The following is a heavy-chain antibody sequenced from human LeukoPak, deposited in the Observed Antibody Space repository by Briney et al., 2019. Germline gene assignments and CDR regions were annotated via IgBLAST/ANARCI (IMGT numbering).Heavy chain of an antibody. D-gene: IGHD2-15*01. Sequence: SETLSLTCTVSGGSISSYYWSWIRQPPGKGLEWIGYVYYSGSTNYNPSLKSRVTISVDTSKNQFSLKLSSVTAADTAVYYCARGYCSGGSCYFFDYWGQGTLVTVSS. CDR2: VYYSGST. J-gene: IGHJ4*02. CDR3: ARGYCSGGSCYFFDY. CDR1: GGSISSYY. V-gene: IGHV4-59*01.